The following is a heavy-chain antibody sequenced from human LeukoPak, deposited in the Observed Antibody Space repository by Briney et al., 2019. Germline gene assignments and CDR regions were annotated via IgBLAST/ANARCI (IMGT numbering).Heavy chain of an antibody. CDR2: ISSSSSTI. CDR3: ARPSPADYGDYNFDY. J-gene: IGHJ4*02. Sequence: PGGSLRLSCAASGFTFSSYSMNWVSQAPGKGLEWVSYISSSSSTIHYADSAKGRFTISRDNARNSPYLQMNSLRAEDTAVYYCARPSPADYGDYNFDYWGQGTLVTVSS. V-gene: IGHV3-48*01. D-gene: IGHD4-17*01. CDR1: GFTFSSYS.